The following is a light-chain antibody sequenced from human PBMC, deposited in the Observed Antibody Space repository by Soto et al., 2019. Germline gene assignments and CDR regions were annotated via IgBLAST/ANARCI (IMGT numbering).Light chain of an antibody. CDR2: DAS. J-gene: IGKJ5*01. CDR1: QDITHH. V-gene: IGKV1-33*01. Sequence: DIQMTQSPSSLSSSVGDKVTITCQASQDITHHLNWYQHKPGKAPRLLIYDASNLETGVPSRFSGSGSGTEFTLTISSLQPDDFATYYCQQYNSYPITFGQGTRLEIK. CDR3: QQYNSYPIT.